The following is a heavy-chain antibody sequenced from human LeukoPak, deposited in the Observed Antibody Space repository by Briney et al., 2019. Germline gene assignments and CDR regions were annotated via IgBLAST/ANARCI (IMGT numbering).Heavy chain of an antibody. CDR1: GYTFTSYG. Sequence: ASVKVSCKASGYTFTSYGISWVRQAPGQGLEWMGWISAYNGNTNYAQKLQGRVTMTTDTSTSTAYMELSSLRSDDTAVYFCAREDYTNSRYYFDYWGQGALVTVTS. CDR2: ISAYNGNT. J-gene: IGHJ4*02. CDR3: AREDYTNSRYYFDY. V-gene: IGHV1-18*01. D-gene: IGHD4-11*01.